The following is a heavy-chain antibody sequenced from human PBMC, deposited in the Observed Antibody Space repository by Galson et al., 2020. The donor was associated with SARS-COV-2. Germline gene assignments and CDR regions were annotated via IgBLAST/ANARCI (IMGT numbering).Heavy chain of an antibody. CDR1: GYTFNNYG. J-gene: IGHJ6*02. D-gene: IGHD4-4*01. Sequence: ASVKVSCRASGYTFNNYGISWVRQAPGQGLEWMGWINNYNHNTKYAQKFQGRVTMTTDTSTSTAYMEVRRLRSDDTAVYYCAGIHFYSNYYYGMDGWGQGTTVTVSS. V-gene: IGHV1-18*01. CDR2: INNYNHNT. CDR3: AGIHFYSNYYYGMDG.